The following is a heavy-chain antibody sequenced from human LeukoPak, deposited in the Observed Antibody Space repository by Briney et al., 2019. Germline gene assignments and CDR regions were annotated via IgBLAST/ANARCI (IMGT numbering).Heavy chain of an antibody. J-gene: IGHJ4*02. CDR3: ARQYYYDSSGYYGVDY. Sequence: SGPALVKPTQPLPLTCTFSGFPLSTSGMRVSWIRQPPWKALEWLARIDWDEDKFYSTSLKTRLTISKDTSKNQVVLTMTNMDPVDTATYYCARQYYYDSSGYYGVDYWGQGTLVTVSS. CDR1: GFPLSTSGMR. D-gene: IGHD3-22*01. V-gene: IGHV2-70*04. CDR2: IDWDEDK.